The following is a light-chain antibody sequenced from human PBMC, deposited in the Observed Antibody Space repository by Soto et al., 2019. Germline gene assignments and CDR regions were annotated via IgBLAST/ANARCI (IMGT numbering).Light chain of an antibody. Sequence: EFVLTQSPGTLSLSPGERATLSCRASQTVRNNYLAWYQQKPGQAPRLLIYDASSRATGIPDRFSGGGSGTDFTPTISRLEPEDFAVYYCQQYGSSPGTFGQGTKVDI. CDR1: QTVRNNY. V-gene: IGKV3-20*01. CDR3: QQYGSSPGT. J-gene: IGKJ1*01. CDR2: DAS.